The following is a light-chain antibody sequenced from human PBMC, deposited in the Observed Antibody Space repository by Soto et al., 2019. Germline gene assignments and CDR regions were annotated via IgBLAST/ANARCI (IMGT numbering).Light chain of an antibody. CDR3: QQYNSYSRT. V-gene: IGKV1-5*01. Sequence: DIQMTQSPSTLSASVGDRVTITCRASQSISSWLAWYQQKPGKAPNLLIYDASVLESGVPSRFSCSGSGTEFTLTNGSLQPDDFATYDCQQYNSYSRTFGQGT. CDR2: DAS. CDR1: QSISSW. J-gene: IGKJ1*01.